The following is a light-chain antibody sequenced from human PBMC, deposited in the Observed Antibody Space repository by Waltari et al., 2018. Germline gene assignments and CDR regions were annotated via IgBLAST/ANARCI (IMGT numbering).Light chain of an antibody. V-gene: IGKV3-15*01. CDR3: QQYDEWPPRYT. CDR2: GAS. J-gene: IGKJ2*01. Sequence: DTVLTQSPATLSVSPGDGATLSCRASQGVRRNLAWYQQRPAQAPRLLIFGASTRAPGVAARFIGSGSGTEFTLTITGLQSEDSAIYFCQQYDEWPPRYTFDQGTTLEIK. CDR1: QGVRRN.